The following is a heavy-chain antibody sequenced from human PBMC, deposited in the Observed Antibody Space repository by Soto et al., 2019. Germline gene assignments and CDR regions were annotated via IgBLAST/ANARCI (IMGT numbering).Heavy chain of an antibody. D-gene: IGHD2-15*01. J-gene: IGHJ6*02. CDR3: ARDPAEVQRCRGGSCYSDGMDV. CDR2: IIPIFGTA. CDR1: GGTFSSYA. Sequence: QVQLVQSGAEVKKPGSSVKVSCKASGGTFSSYAISWVRQAPGQGLEWMGGIIPIFGTANYAQKFQGRVTITAYESTSTAYMELSSLRSEDTAVYYCARDPAEVQRCRGGSCYSDGMDVWGQGTTVTVSS. V-gene: IGHV1-69*12.